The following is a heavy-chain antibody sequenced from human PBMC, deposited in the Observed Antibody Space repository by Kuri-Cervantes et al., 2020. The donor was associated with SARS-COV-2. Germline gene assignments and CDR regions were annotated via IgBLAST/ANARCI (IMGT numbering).Heavy chain of an antibody. CDR1: GFDFGFRV. D-gene: IGHD4/OR15-4a*01. CDR3: ATTRASAGASGAPNWFDT. Sequence: GGSLRLSCAASGFDFGFRVMSWVRQAPGRGLEWVSSISGGGGDTFFADSVKGRFSISRDNYRRTLYPQMSSLRPEDTAIYYYATTRASAGASGAPNWFDTWGQGTLVTVSS. V-gene: IGHV3-23*01. CDR2: ISGGGGDT. J-gene: IGHJ5*02.